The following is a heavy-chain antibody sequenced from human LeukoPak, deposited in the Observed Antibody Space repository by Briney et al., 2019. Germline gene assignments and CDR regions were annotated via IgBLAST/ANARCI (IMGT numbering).Heavy chain of an antibody. CDR1: GGSFINFA. J-gene: IGHJ4*02. D-gene: IGHD3-22*01. V-gene: IGHV1-69*06. Sequence: VKVSCKASGGSFINFAFTWVRQAPGHGLEFMGRIIPSSETSIYAQKFQGRVTITADKSTSTAYMDLSSLRSEDTAMYYCATNGPLSRYYRSNYWGQGTLITVSS. CDR2: IIPSSETS. CDR3: ATNGPLSRYYRSNY.